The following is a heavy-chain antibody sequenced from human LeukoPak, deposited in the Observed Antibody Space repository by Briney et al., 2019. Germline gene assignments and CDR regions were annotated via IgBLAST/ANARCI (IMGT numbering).Heavy chain of an antibody. CDR2: ISSSSSYI. V-gene: IGHV3-21*01. D-gene: IGHD2-15*01. J-gene: IGHJ6*03. CDR3: ARDSGEVVVAARRYYYYMDV. Sequence: GGSLRLSCTASGFTFSSYEMNWVRQAPGKGLEWVSSISSSSSYIYYADSVKGRFTISRDNAKNSLYLQMNSLRAEDTAVYYCARDSGEVVVAARRYYYYMDVWGKGTTVTVSS. CDR1: GFTFSSYE.